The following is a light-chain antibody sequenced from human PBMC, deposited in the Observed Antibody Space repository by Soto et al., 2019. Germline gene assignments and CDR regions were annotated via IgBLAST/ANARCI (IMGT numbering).Light chain of an antibody. Sequence: QSVLTQPPSVSGSPGQRVTLSCTGSSSNSGAGYDVHWYQQLPGTAPNLLIYGNDNRPSGVPDRFSGSKSGTSASLAITGLQAEDEADYYCQSYDSRLSGWVFGGGTKLTVL. V-gene: IGLV1-40*01. CDR3: QSYDSRLSGWV. CDR1: SSNSGAGYD. J-gene: IGLJ3*02. CDR2: GND.